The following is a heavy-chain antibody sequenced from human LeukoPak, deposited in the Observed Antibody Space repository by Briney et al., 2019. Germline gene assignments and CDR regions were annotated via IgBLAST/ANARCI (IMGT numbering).Heavy chain of an antibody. CDR2: ISYDGSNK. CDR1: GFTFSTYA. V-gene: IGHV3-30-3*01. Sequence: PGRSLRLSCAASGFTFSTYAMHWVRQGPCKGLEWVAVISYDGSNKYYADSVKGRFTISRDNSKNTLYLQMSSLSAEDTAVYYSARTTTPHYYGSGSYALGYWGQGTLVTVPS. CDR3: ARTTTPHYYGSGSYALGY. J-gene: IGHJ4*02. D-gene: IGHD3-10*01.